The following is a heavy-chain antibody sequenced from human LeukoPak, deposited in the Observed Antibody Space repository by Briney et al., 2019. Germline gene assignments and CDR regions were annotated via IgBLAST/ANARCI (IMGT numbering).Heavy chain of an antibody. CDR1: GYTFTSYY. CDR2: ISAYNGNI. CDR3: ARASCSGTSCYNFDY. V-gene: IGHV1-18*04. D-gene: IGHD2-15*01. Sequence: ASVKVSCKASGYTFTSYYMHWVRQAPGQGLEWMGWISAYNGNINYAQKFQDRVTMTTDTSTTTAYMEVRSLRSDDTAVYYCARASCSGTSCYNFDYWGQGTLVTVSS. J-gene: IGHJ4*02.